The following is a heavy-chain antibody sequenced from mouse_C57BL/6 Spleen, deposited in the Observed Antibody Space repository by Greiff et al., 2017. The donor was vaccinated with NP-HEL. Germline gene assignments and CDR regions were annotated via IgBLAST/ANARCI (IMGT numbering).Heavy chain of an antibody. Sequence: QVQLKQSGPGLVAPSQSLSITCTVSGFSLTSYGVHWVRQPPGKGLEWLVVIWSDGSTTYNSALKSRLSISKDNSKSQVFLKMNSLQTDDTAMYYCARQYSNYGTGAMDYWGQGTSVTVSS. D-gene: IGHD2-5*01. CDR3: ARQYSNYGTGAMDY. CDR2: IWSDGST. CDR1: GFSLTSYG. V-gene: IGHV2-6-1*01. J-gene: IGHJ4*01.